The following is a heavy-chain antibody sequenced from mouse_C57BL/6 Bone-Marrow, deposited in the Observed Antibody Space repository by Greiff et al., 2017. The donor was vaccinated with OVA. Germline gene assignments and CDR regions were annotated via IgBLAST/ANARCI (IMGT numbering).Heavy chain of an antibody. D-gene: IGHD2-4*01. J-gene: IGHJ2*01. Sequence: QVQLQQPGAELVKPGASVKLSCKASGYTFTSYWMQWVKQRPGQGLEWIGEIDPSDSYTNYNQKFKGKATLTVDTSSSTAYMQLSSLTSEDSAVYYCARVFDYDGDFDYWGQGTTHTVSS. CDR3: ARVFDYDGDFDY. CDR1: GYTFTSYW. CDR2: IDPSDSYT. V-gene: IGHV1-50*01.